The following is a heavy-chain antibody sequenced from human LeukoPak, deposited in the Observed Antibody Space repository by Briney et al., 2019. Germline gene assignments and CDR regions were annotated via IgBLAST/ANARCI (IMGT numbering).Heavy chain of an antibody. Sequence: SETLSLTCTVSGGSIRSTNYYWSWIRQDPAKGLEWIGYIYHSGSTYYNPSLKSRVTISLDTSKNQFSLKLRSVTAADAAVYYCTRANYYDSTGYLPVVYPSDYWGQGTLVTVSS. J-gene: IGHJ4*02. CDR1: GGSIRSTNYY. CDR3: TRANYYDSTGYLPVVYPSDY. D-gene: IGHD3-22*01. CDR2: IYHSGST. V-gene: IGHV4-31*03.